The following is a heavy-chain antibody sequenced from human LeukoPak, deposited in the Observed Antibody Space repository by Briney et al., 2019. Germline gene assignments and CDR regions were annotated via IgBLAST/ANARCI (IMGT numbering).Heavy chain of an antibody. CDR3: ARTGHYQFDS. J-gene: IGHJ4*02. V-gene: IGHV1-18*01. D-gene: IGHD3-9*01. CDR2: VSIYNDNT. CDR1: GYSFTDYD. Sequence: ASVKVSCKASGYSFTDYDFSWVRQAPGQGLEWLGWVSIYNDNTNYAREFQDRITMTTDISTSTAYMELKSLTSGDTAVYFCARTGHYQFDSWGQGTLVTVSS.